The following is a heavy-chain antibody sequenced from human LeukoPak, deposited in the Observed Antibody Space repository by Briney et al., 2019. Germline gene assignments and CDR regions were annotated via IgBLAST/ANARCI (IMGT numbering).Heavy chain of an antibody. CDR1: GGSISSSDW. V-gene: IGHV4-4*02. J-gene: IGHJ4*02. CDR2: IYHSGST. CDR3: ARLLYYYDTSGFGY. D-gene: IGHD3-22*01. Sequence: SETLSLTCAVSGGSISSSDWWSWVRQPPGKGLEWIGEIYHSGSTNYNPSLKSRVTISVDKSKNQFSLKLSSVTAADTAVYYCARLLYYYDTSGFGYWGQGTLVTVSS.